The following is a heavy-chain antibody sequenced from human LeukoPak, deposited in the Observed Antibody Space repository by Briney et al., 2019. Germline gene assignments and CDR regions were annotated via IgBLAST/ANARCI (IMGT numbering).Heavy chain of an antibody. CDR1: GYTFTSYY. V-gene: IGHV1-46*01. CDR2: INPSGGST. J-gene: IGHJ4*02. CDR3: ARDRGDYLVDY. D-gene: IGHD4-17*01. Sequence: VASVKVSCKASGYTFTSYYMHWVRQAPGQGLEWMGIINPSGGSTSYAQEFQGRVTMTRDTSTSTVYMELSSLRSEDTAVYYCARDRGDYLVDYWGQGTLVTVSS.